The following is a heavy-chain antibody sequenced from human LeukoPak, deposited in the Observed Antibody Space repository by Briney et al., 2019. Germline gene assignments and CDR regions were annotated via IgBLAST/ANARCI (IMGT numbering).Heavy chain of an antibody. CDR1: GFTFSSYG. J-gene: IGHJ4*02. CDR2: ISGSGYNT. CDR3: AKSATGYFDY. D-gene: IGHD6-13*01. V-gene: IGHV3-23*01. Sequence: PGGSLRLSCAASGFTFSSYGMNWVRQAPGKGLEWVSAISGSGYNTYYADSVKGRFTISRDNSKNALYLQMNSLRAEDTAVYYCAKSATGYFDYWGQGTLVTVSS.